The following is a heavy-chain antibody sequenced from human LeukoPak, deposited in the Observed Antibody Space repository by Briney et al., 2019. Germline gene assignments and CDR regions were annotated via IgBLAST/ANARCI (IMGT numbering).Heavy chain of an antibody. CDR1: GYTFTSYG. Sequence: ASVKFSCKASGYTFTSYGISWVGQAPGQGLEWMGWISAYNGNTNYAQKLQGRVTMTTDTSTSTAYMELRSLRSDDTAVYYCARDRMRLLDSTTPGDYWGQGTLVTVSS. D-gene: IGHD3-3*01. CDR3: ARDRMRLLDSTTPGDY. CDR2: ISAYNGNT. V-gene: IGHV1-18*01. J-gene: IGHJ4*02.